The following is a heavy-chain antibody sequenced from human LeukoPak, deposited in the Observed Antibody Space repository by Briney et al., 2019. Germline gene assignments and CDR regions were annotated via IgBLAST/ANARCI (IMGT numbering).Heavy chain of an antibody. Sequence: PSQTLSLTCTVSGNSISSGDNYWSWIRQPAGKGLEWIGRIYTSGSTNYNPSLKSRVTVSVDTSKNQFSLKLSSVTAADTAVYYCARYYGSGSYPKYYYYYYYMDVWGKGTTVTVSS. V-gene: IGHV4-61*02. CDR1: GNSISSGDNY. D-gene: IGHD3-10*01. J-gene: IGHJ6*03. CDR2: IYTSGST. CDR3: ARYYGSGSYPKYYYYYYYMDV.